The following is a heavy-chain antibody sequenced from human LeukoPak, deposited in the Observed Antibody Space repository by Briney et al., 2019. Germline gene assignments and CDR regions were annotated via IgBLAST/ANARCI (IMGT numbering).Heavy chain of an antibody. Sequence: PSETLSLTCAVYGGSFSGYYWSWIRQPAGKGLEWIGRIYTSGSTNYNPSLKSRVTMSVDTSKNQFSLKLSSVTAADTAVYYCARDGLRGDSPGMDVWGQGTTVTVSS. CDR3: ARDGLRGDSPGMDV. CDR1: GGSFSGYY. CDR2: IYTSGST. J-gene: IGHJ6*02. D-gene: IGHD2-21*02. V-gene: IGHV4-4*07.